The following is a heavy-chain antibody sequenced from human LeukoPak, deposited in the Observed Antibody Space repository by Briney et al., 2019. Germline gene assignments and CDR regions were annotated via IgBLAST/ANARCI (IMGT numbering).Heavy chain of an antibody. V-gene: IGHV1-2*02. CDR2: INPDSGGT. J-gene: IGHJ6*03. Sequence: GASVKVSCKASGYTFTGYYMRWVRQAPGQGLEWMGWINPDSGGTDYAQKFQGRVTMTRDTSISTAYMELSRLRSDDTAMYYCARTFYYGSGRARYMDVWGKGTTVTVSS. CDR1: GYTFTGYY. D-gene: IGHD3-10*01. CDR3: ARTFYYGSGRARYMDV.